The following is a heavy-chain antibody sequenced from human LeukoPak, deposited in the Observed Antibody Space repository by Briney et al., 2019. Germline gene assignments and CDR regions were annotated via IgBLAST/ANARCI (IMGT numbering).Heavy chain of an antibody. D-gene: IGHD3-22*01. J-gene: IGHJ4*02. V-gene: IGHV4-31*02. CDR3: ARSDSSGYSFGY. CDR2: IYYSGST. Sequence: SWIRQHPGKGLEWIGYIYYSGSTYYNPSLKSRVTISVDTSKNQFSLKLSSVTAADTAIYYCARSDSSGYSFGYWGQGTLVTVSS.